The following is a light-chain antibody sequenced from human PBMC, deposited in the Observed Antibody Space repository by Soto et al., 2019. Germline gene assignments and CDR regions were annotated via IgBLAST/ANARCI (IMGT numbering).Light chain of an antibody. CDR2: GAS. CDR1: ESVSSNY. Sequence: IVLTQSPGTLSLSPGERASLSCRASESVSSNYLAWYQQKPGQAPRLLIYGASSRATGIPDRFGGSGSGTDFTLTISRPEPEDFAVYYCQHYGRSPGLFTFGPGTKVDIK. CDR3: QHYGRSPGLFT. V-gene: IGKV3-20*01. J-gene: IGKJ3*01.